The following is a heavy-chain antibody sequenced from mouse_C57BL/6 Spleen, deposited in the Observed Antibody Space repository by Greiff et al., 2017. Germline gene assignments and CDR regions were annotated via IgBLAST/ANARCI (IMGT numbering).Heavy chain of an antibody. D-gene: IGHD4-1*01. V-gene: IGHV5-4*01. CDR1: GFTFSSYA. CDR2: ISAGGSYT. CDR3: AREDWAFAY. Sequence: EVQLVEPGGGLVKPGGSLKLSCAASGFTFSSYAMSWVRQTPGKRLEWVATISAGGSYTYYLHNVKGRFTLPRDKAKNNLYLQMSHLKSEDTAMYYCAREDWAFAYGGQGTLVTVSA. J-gene: IGHJ3*01.